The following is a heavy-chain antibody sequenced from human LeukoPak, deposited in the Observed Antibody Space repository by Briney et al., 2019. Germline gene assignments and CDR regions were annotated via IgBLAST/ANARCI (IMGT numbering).Heavy chain of an antibody. V-gene: IGHV3-21*01. Sequence: GGSLRLSCAASGFTFRGYYMKWVRQAPGKGWEWVPSISGGSSNIYYADSVKGRFTISRDNAKNSLYLQMSSLRVEDTAVYFCARGMIGRHYYGMDVWGQGTTVTVS. D-gene: IGHD3-16*01. CDR3: ARGMIGRHYYGMDV. J-gene: IGHJ6*02. CDR2: ISGGSSNI. CDR1: GFTFRGYY.